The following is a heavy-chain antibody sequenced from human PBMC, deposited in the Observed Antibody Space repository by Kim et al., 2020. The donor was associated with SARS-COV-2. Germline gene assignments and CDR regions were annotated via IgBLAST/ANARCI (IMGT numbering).Heavy chain of an antibody. CDR1: GFTFSSYA. V-gene: IGHV3-23*01. J-gene: IGHJ6*02. CDR2: ISGSGGST. D-gene: IGHD3-22*01. CDR3: ANHFRAWANYYDSSGYYSGGMDV. Sequence: GGSLRLSCAASGFTFSSYAMSWVRQAPGKGLEWVSAISGSGGSTYYADSVKGRFTISRDNSKNTLYLQMNSLRAEDTAVYYCANHFRAWANYYDSSGYYSGGMDVWGQGTTVTVSS.